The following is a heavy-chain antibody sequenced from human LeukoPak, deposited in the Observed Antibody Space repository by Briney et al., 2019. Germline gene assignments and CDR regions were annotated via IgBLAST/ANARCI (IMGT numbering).Heavy chain of an antibody. CDR3: ARRVYSTSWSYYFDY. Sequence: LETLSLTCTVSGGSISSYYWSWIRQPPGKGLEWIGYIYYSGSTNYNPSLKSRVTISVGTSRNQFSLKLSSVTAADTAVYYCARRVYSTSWSYYFDYWGQGTLVTVSS. V-gene: IGHV4-59*01. D-gene: IGHD6-13*01. CDR2: IYYSGST. CDR1: GGSISSYY. J-gene: IGHJ4*02.